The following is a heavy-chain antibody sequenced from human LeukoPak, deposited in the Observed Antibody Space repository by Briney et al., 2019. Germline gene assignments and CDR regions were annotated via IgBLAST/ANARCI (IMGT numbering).Heavy chain of an antibody. CDR2: INHNGNVN. CDR3: ARGGSLDV. Sequence: GGSLRLSCAASGFTFSSYWMNWARQAPGKGLEWVASINHNGNVNYYVDSVKGRFTISRDNAKNSLYLQMSNLRAEDTAVYFCARGGSLDVWGQGATVTVSS. J-gene: IGHJ6*02. V-gene: IGHV3-7*03. CDR1: GFTFSSYW. D-gene: IGHD2-15*01.